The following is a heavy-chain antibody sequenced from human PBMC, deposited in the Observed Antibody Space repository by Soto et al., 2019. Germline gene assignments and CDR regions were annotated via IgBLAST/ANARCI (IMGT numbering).Heavy chain of an antibody. V-gene: IGHV4-59*01. CDR1: GDFTSSSY. CDR2: IYYTGST. Sequence: SETLSLTCTVSGDFTSSSYWSWIRQPPGKGLEWIGYIYYTGSTKYNPSLKSRVTISRDTSKNQFSLKLISVTAADTAVYYCARDGPPGYWGQGILVTVSS. J-gene: IGHJ4*02. CDR3: ARDGPPGY.